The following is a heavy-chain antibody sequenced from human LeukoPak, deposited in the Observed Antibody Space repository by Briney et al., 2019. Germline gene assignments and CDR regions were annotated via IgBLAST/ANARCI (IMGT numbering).Heavy chain of an antibody. CDR1: GGSFSGYY. J-gene: IGHJ3*02. D-gene: IGHD3-16*01. V-gene: IGHV4-34*01. Sequence: SETLSLTCAVYGGSFSGYYWSWIRQPPGKGLEWIGEINHSGSTNYNPSLKSRVTISVDTSKNQCSLKLSSVTAAATAVYYCARHGGGGRAFDIWGQGTMVTVSS. CDR3: ARHGGGGRAFDI. CDR2: INHSGST.